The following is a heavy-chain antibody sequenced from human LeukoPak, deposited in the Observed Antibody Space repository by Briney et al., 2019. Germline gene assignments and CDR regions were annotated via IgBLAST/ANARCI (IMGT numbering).Heavy chain of an antibody. CDR1: GYSISSGYY. CDR3: ARGLPHYYYYYMDV. CDR2: IYTSGST. J-gene: IGHJ6*03. V-gene: IGHV4-61*02. D-gene: IGHD4-11*01. Sequence: SETLSLTCTVSGYSISSGYYWGWIRQPAGKGLEWIGRIYTSGSTNYNPSLKSRVTISVDTSKNQFSLKLSSVTAADTAVYYCARGLPHYYYYYMDVWGKGTTVTISS.